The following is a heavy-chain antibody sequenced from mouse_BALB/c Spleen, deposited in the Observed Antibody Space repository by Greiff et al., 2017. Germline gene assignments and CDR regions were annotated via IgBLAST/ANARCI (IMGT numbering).Heavy chain of an antibody. CDR2: ISSGGSYT. CDR1: GFTFSSYG. V-gene: IGHV5-6*01. D-gene: IGHD1-1*01. CDR3: ARHVDLLRSPHFDY. Sequence: EVQRVESGGDLVKPGGSLKLSCAASGFTFSSYGMSWVRQTPDKRLEWVATISSGGSYTYYPDSVKGRFTISRDNAKNTLYLQMSSLKSEDTAMFYCARHVDLLRSPHFDYWGQGTTLTVSS. J-gene: IGHJ2*01.